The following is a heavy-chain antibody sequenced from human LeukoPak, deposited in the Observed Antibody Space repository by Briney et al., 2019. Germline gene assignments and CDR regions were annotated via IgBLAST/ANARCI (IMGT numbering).Heavy chain of an antibody. CDR1: GGSFSGYY. J-gene: IGHJ4*02. V-gene: IGHV4-34*01. CDR2: INHSGST. D-gene: IGHD5-18*01. Sequence: PSETLSLTCAVYGGSFSGYYWSWIRQPPGKGLEWIGEINHSGSTNYNPSLKSRVTISVDTSKNQFSLKLSSVTAADTAVYYCARYSYGYSMDYWGQGTLVTVSS. CDR3: ARYSYGYSMDY.